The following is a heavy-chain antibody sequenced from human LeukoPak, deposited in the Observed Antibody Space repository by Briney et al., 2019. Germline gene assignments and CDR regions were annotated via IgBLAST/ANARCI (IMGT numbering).Heavy chain of an antibody. CDR2: MKGDGSEK. D-gene: IGHD6-19*01. V-gene: IGHV3-7*01. Sequence: GGSLRLSCAASGFTFSTYWMTWVRQAPGKGLEWVANMKGDGSEKYYVDSVKGRFTISRDNAKNSLYLQMNSLRAEDTAVYYCASSGYSSGYWGAFDIWGQGTMVTVSS. CDR1: GFTFSTYW. CDR3: ASSGYSSGYWGAFDI. J-gene: IGHJ3*02.